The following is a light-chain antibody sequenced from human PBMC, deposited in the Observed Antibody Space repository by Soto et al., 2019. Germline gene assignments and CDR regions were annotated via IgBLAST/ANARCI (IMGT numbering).Light chain of an antibody. V-gene: IGKV1-39*01. CDR2: DAS. Sequence: DIQMTQSPSSLSASVGDRVTITCRSSQTINNYLNWYQQRPGKAPKVIIYDASSLQSGVPSRFSGSGSGTDFTLTISNLQPEDFATYYCQQGFSALPWTFGQGTKLEI. J-gene: IGKJ1*01. CDR3: QQGFSALPWT. CDR1: QTINNY.